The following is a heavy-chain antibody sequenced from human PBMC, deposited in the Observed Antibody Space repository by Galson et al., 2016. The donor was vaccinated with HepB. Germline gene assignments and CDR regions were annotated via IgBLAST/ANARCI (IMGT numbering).Heavy chain of an antibody. J-gene: IGHJ5*02. CDR1: GGSARSPGYC. CDR3: ARGRNGGIDP. CDR2: ICHSRTP. D-gene: IGHD2-8*01. Sequence: SETLSLTCTVSGGSARSPGYCWTWIRQPPGKGLEWIGFICHSRTPYYKPSPQSRVPISIETAKNQFTLKVTSVSAADTAIYYCARGRNGGIDPWGQGILVPVSS. V-gene: IGHV4-61*08.